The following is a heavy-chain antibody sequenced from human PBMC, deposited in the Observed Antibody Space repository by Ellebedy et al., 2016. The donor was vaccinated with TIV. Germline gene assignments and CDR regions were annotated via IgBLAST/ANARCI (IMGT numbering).Heavy chain of an antibody. CDR3: ARGRTYYDST. D-gene: IGHD3-22*01. Sequence: GGSLRLSCAASGFTFSNYWMHWVRQAPGKGLVWVSRIKSDGSSTSYADSVKDRFTIPRDNAKNTLYLQMNSLRAEDTAVYYCARGRTYYDSTWGQGTLVTVSS. CDR1: GFTFSNYW. V-gene: IGHV3-74*01. J-gene: IGHJ4*02. CDR2: IKSDGSST.